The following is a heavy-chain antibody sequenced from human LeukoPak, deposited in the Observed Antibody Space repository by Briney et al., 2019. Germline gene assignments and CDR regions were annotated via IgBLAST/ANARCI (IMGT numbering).Heavy chain of an antibody. V-gene: IGHV4-34*01. J-gene: IGHJ5*02. CDR2: INHSGST. Sequence: PSETLSLTCAVYGGSFSGYYWSWIRQPPGKGLEWIGEINHSGSTNYNPSLKSRVTISVDTSKNQFSLKLSSVTAADTAVYYCARHTPVCSGGSCRHWFDPWGQGTLATVSS. D-gene: IGHD2-15*01. CDR1: GGSFSGYY. CDR3: ARHTPVCSGGSCRHWFDP.